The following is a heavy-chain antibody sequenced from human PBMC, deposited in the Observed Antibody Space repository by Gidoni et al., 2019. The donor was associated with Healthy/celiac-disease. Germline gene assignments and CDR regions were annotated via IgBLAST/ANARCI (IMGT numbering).Heavy chain of an antibody. D-gene: IGHD4-17*01. CDR1: GFTFSSYE. CDR3: ARLVDYGDYFDY. CDR2: ISSSGSTI. V-gene: IGHV3-48*03. Sequence: EVQLVESGGGLVQPGGSLRLSCAASGFTFSSYEMNWVRQAPGKGLEWVSYISSSGSTIYDADSVKGRFTISRDNAKNSLYLQMNSLRAEDTAVYYCARLVDYGDYFDYWGQGTLVTVSS. J-gene: IGHJ4*02.